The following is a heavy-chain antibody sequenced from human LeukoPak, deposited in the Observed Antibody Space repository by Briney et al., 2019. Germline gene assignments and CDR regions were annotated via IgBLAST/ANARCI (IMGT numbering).Heavy chain of an antibody. J-gene: IGHJ5*02. CDR1: GGSFSGYY. CDR3: ATSTDIVVVPAARGYNWFDP. CDR2: INHSGST. Sequence: PSETLFLTCAVYGGSFSGYYWSWIRQPPGKGLEWIGEINHSGSTNYNPSLKSRVTISVDTSKNQFSLKLSSVTAADTAVYYCATSTDIVVVPAARGYNWFDPWGQGTLVTVSS. D-gene: IGHD2-2*01. V-gene: IGHV4-34*01.